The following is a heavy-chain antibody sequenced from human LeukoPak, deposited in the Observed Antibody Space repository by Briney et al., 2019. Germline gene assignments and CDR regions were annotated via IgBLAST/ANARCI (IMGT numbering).Heavy chain of an antibody. V-gene: IGHV1-2*02. D-gene: IGHD3-10*01. J-gene: IGHJ6*03. CDR1: GYTFTGYY. CDR2: INPNSGGT. CDR3: ARDSVPYYYYMDV. Sequence: ASVEVSCKASGYTFTGYYMHWVRQAPGQGLEWMGWINPNSGGTNYAQKFQGRVTMTRDTSISTAYMELSRLRSDDTAVYYCARDSVPYYYYMDVWGKGTTVTISS.